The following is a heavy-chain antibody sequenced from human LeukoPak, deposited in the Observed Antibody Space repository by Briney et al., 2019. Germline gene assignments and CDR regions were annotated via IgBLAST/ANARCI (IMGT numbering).Heavy chain of an antibody. V-gene: IGHV1-69*06. CDR1: GYTFTASG. D-gene: IGHD5-18*01. J-gene: IGHJ5*02. CDR3: ARGLVQLLNWFDP. CDR2: IIPIFGTA. Sequence: VASVKVSCKASGYTFTASGLCWVRQAPGQGLEWMGGIIPIFGTANYAQKFQGRVTITADKSTSTAYMELSSLRSEDTAVYYCARGLVQLLNWFDPWGQGTLVTVSS.